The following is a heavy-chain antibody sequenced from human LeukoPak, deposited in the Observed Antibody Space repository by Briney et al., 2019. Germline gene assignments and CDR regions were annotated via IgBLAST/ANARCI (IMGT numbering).Heavy chain of an antibody. CDR3: ARGYSGYDLNDY. V-gene: IGHV4-61*01. CDR1: GGSFSSGSYY. J-gene: IGHJ4*02. D-gene: IGHD5-12*01. Sequence: SETLSLTCTVSGGSFSSGSYYWSWIRQPPGKGLEWIGYIYYGGSTNYNPSLKSRVTISVDTSKNQFSLKLSSVTAADTAVYYCARGYSGYDLNDYWGQGTLVTVSS. CDR2: IYYGGST.